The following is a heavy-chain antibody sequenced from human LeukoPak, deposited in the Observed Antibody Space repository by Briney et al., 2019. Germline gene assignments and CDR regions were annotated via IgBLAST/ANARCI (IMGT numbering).Heavy chain of an antibody. J-gene: IGHJ4*02. CDR3: ARGRGYWAFDY. V-gene: IGHV4-30-4*08. D-gene: IGHD3-22*01. CDR1: GGSISSGDYY. CDR2: IYYSGST. Sequence: RASQTLSLTCTVSGGSISSGDYYWSWIRQPPVKGLEWIGYIYYSGSTYYNPSLKSRVTISVDTSKNQFSLKLSSVTAADTAVYYCARGRGYWAFDYWGQGTLVTVSS.